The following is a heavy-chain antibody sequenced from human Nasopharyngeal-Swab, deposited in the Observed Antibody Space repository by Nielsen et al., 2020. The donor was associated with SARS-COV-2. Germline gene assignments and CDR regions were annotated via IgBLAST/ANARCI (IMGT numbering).Heavy chain of an antibody. V-gene: IGHV3-48*03. CDR1: GFTFSRYE. Sequence: GGSLRLSCAASGFTFSRYELNWVRQAPGKGLEWVSYISGGGSTIYYADSVKGRFTISRDNAKNSLYLQMNNLRAEDTAVYYCARGYCSSGSCYAKHYGMDVWGQGTTVTVSS. CDR3: ARGYCSSGSCYAKHYGMDV. D-gene: IGHD2-15*01. CDR2: ISGGGSTI. J-gene: IGHJ6*02.